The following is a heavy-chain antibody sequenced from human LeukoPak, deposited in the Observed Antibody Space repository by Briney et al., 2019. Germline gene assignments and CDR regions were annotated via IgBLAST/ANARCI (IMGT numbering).Heavy chain of an antibody. CDR1: GVSISSGSYY. Sequence: SETLSLTCTVSGVSISSGSYYWRWLRQPAGKGLEWIGRIYTSGSTNYNPSLKSRVTISVDTSKNQFSLKLSSVTAADTAVYYCARDCGGDCGDYFDYWGQGTLVTVSS. D-gene: IGHD2-21*02. J-gene: IGHJ4*02. V-gene: IGHV4-61*02. CDR3: ARDCGGDCGDYFDY. CDR2: IYTSGST.